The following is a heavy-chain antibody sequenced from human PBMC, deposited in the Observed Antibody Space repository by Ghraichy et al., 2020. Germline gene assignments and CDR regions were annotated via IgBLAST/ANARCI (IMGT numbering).Heavy chain of an antibody. Sequence: GGSLRLSCAASGFTSSRYWMSWVRQAPGKGLEWVANIKQDGREKNYVDSVKGRFTISRDNAENSLYLQMNSLRVEDTAVYYCARVEFESGGGGAVDIWGQGTMVTGSS. CDR2: IKQDGREK. D-gene: IGHD2-15*01. CDR1: GFTSSRYW. V-gene: IGHV3-7*01. CDR3: ARVEFESGGGGAVDI. J-gene: IGHJ3*02.